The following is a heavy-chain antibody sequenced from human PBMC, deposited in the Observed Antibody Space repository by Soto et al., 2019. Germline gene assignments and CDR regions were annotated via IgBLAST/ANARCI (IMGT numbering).Heavy chain of an antibody. CDR1: GGSFSGYY. D-gene: IGHD5-18*01. CDR2: INHSGST. CDR3: ARSLIRGGYSYGYVLGYYGMDV. V-gene: IGHV4-34*01. Sequence: KSSETLSLTCAVYGGSFSGYYWSWIRQPPGKGLEWIGEINHSGSTNYNPSLKSRVTISVDTSKNQFSLKLSSVTAADTAMYYCARSLIRGGYSYGYVLGYYGMDVWGQGTTVTVSS. J-gene: IGHJ6*02.